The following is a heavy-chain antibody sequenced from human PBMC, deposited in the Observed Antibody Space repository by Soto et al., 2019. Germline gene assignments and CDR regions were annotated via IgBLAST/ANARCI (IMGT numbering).Heavy chain of an antibody. J-gene: IGHJ3*02. CDR2: INSSGST. D-gene: IGHD3-22*01. CDR1: GGSVRGYH. V-gene: IGHV4-34*01. Sequence: PSETLSLTCAVHGGSVRGYHWTWIRQPPGKGLEWIGEINSSGSTNDNPSLKSRVTISRDTSKNQFSLTLSSVTAADTAIYYCARGGYTSGGFRIWGQGILVTVSS. CDR3: ARGGYTSGGFRI.